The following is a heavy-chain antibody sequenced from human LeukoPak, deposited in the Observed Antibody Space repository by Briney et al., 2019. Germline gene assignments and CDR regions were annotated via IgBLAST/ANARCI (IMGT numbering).Heavy chain of an antibody. D-gene: IGHD3-16*02. Sequence: PGGSLRLSCAASGFTFSSYSMNWVRQAPGKGLEWVSSISIISSYIYYADSVNGRFTISRDNAKNSLYLQMNSLRAEDTAVYYCARDRELSDYWGQGTLVTVSS. V-gene: IGHV3-21*01. CDR1: GFTFSSYS. CDR3: ARDRELSDY. CDR2: ISIISSYI. J-gene: IGHJ4*02.